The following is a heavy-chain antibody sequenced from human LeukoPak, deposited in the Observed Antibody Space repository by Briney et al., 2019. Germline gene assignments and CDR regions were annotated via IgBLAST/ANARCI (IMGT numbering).Heavy chain of an antibody. Sequence: SVKVSCKASGGTFSSYAISWVRQAPGQGLEWMGGIIPIFGTANYAQKFQGRVTITADESTSTAYMELSSLRSEDTAVYYCARLITMVRGVIITFYGMDVWGQGTTVTASS. CDR2: IIPIFGTA. CDR3: ARLITMVRGVIITFYGMDV. J-gene: IGHJ6*02. V-gene: IGHV1-69*01. CDR1: GGTFSSYA. D-gene: IGHD3-10*01.